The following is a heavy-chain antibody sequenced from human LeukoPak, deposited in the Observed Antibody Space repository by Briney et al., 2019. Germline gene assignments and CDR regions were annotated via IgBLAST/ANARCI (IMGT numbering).Heavy chain of an antibody. V-gene: IGHV1-69*05. CDR2: IIPIFGTA. CDR3: ARDEAAGGSGAFDI. Sequence: SVKVSCKASGGTFSSYAISWVRQAPGQGLEWMGGIIPIFGTANYAQKFQGRVTITTDESTSTAYMELSSLRSEDTAVYYCARDEAAGGSGAFDIRGQGTMVTVSS. CDR1: GGTFSSYA. D-gene: IGHD6-13*01. J-gene: IGHJ3*02.